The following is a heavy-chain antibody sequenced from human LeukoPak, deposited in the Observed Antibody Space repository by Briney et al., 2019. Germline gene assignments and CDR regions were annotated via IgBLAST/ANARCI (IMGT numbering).Heavy chain of an antibody. CDR1: GGSFSGYY. CDR2: INHSGST. CDR3: ARGPHMVRGVIISVDY. Sequence: SETLSLTCAVYGGSFSGYYWGWIRQPPGKGLEWIGEINHSGSTNYNPSLKSRVTISVDTSKNQFSPKLSSVTAADTAVYYCARGPHMVRGVIISVDYWGQGTLATVSS. J-gene: IGHJ4*02. D-gene: IGHD3-10*01. V-gene: IGHV4-34*01.